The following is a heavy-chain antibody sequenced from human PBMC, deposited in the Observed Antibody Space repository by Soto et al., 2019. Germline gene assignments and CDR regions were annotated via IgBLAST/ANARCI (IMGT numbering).Heavy chain of an antibody. D-gene: IGHD3-10*01. CDR3: ARFAGRFGELLSQFYQYGLDV. V-gene: IGHV3-23*01. CDR1: GFTFNNYA. J-gene: IGHJ6*02. Sequence: EVQLLESGGGLVQPGGSLRLSCAASGFTFNNYAMSWVRQAPGKGLEWVSAISGRGGSAYYADSVKGRFTITRDNSKNTLYLQRNSLRAEDTAVYYCARFAGRFGELLSQFYQYGLDVWGQGTTVTVSS. CDR2: ISGRGGSA.